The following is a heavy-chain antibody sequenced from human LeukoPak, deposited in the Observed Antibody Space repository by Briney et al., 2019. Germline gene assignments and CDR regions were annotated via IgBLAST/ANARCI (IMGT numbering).Heavy chain of an antibody. CDR2: IYSGGST. J-gene: IGHJ5*02. D-gene: IGHD6-13*01. CDR3: ARDRREAAAGTRWFDP. CDR1: GFTVSSNY. Sequence: GGSLRLSCAASGFTVSSNYMSWVRQAPGKGLEWVSVIYSGGSTYYADSVKGRFTISRDNSKNTLYLQMNSLRAEDTAVYYCARDRREAAAGTRWFDPWGQGTLVTVSS. V-gene: IGHV3-66*01.